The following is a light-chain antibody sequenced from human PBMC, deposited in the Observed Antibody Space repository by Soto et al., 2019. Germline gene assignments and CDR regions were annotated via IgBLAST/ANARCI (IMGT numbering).Light chain of an antibody. CDR1: SSDVGGYNY. CDR2: EVS. J-gene: IGLJ2*01. Sequence: QSALTQPPSASGSPGQSVTISCTETSSDVGGYNYVSWYQQHPGKAPKLMISEVSKRPSGVPDRFSGSKSGNTASLTVSGLQAEDEADYYCSSFAGNNNLVFGGGTSSPS. CDR3: SSFAGNNNLV. V-gene: IGLV2-8*01.